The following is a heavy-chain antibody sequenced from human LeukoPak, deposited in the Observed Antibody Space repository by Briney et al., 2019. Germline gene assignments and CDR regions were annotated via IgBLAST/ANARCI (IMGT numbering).Heavy chain of an antibody. CDR1: GFTFRRFG. CDR3: ARDYGSRSYGLDY. V-gene: IGHV3-30*02. CDR2: IQDDGSPK. J-gene: IGHJ4*02. D-gene: IGHD3-10*01. Sequence: GGSLRLSCGASGFTFRRFGMHWVRDAPGKGLEWVAFIQDDGSPKYYAGSVKGRFSISRDNSKNTVYLQMNSLRAEDTALYYCARDYGSRSYGLDYWGQGTLVTVSS.